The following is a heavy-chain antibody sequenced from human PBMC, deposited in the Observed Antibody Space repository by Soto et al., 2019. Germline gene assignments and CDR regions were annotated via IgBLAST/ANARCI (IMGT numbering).Heavy chain of an antibody. D-gene: IGHD3-22*01. J-gene: IGHJ4*02. CDR1: GFTFSSDA. V-gene: IGHV3-23*01. CDR2: ISGSGGST. CDR3: AKDRLTMIVVATSEFDY. Sequence: PGGSLRLSCAASGFTFSSDAMSWVRQAPGKGLEWVSAISGSGGSTYYADSVKGRFTISRDNSKNTLYLQMNSLRAEDTAVYYCAKDRLTMIVVATSEFDYWGQGTLVTVSS.